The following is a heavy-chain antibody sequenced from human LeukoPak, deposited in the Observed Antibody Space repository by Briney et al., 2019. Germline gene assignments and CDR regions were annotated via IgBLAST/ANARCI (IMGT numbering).Heavy chain of an antibody. D-gene: IGHD3-10*01. Sequence: GGSLRLSCAASGFTFSSYGMHWVRQAPGKGLEWVALIWYDGSNKKYADSVKGRFTISRDNSKNTLYVQMNGLRAEDTAVYYCARVVSSSGLDYWGQGTQVTVSS. J-gene: IGHJ4*02. V-gene: IGHV3-33*01. CDR2: IWYDGSNK. CDR3: ARVVSSSGLDY. CDR1: GFTFSSYG.